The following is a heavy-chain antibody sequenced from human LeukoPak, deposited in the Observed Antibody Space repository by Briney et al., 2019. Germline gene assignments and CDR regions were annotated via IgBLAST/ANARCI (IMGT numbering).Heavy chain of an antibody. CDR2: IKQDGSEK. Sequence: GGSLRLSCVASGFTFSSYWMSWVRQAPGKGLEWVANIKQDGSEKYYVDSVKGRFTISRDNSKNTLYLQMNSLRTEDTAVYYCTTEITMIIGVITTWGQGTLVTVSS. J-gene: IGHJ4*02. D-gene: IGHD3-22*01. CDR1: GFTFSSYW. V-gene: IGHV3-7*03. CDR3: TTEITMIIGVITT.